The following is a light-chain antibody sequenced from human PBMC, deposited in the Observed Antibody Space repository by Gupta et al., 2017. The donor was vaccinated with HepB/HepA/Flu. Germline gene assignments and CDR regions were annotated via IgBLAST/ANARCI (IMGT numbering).Light chain of an antibody. CDR3: QQDGTIPLT. V-gene: IGKV3-20*01. Sequence: ILLTQSPGTLSLSVGERATLSCRASQSISGSFLAWYQQKPGQAPRPLIYLVSNRATGVPDRFSGSGSGTDFTLTINRLEPEDFAMYCCQQDGTIPLTFGGGTKVEIK. CDR2: LVS. CDR1: QSISGSF. J-gene: IGKJ4*01.